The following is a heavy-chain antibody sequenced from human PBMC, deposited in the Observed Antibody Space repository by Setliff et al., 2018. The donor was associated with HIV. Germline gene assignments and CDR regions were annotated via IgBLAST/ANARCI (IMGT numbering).Heavy chain of an antibody. J-gene: IGHJ4*02. CDR2: IYHSGST. CDR3: ARLSPQYSGYDSGAFGY. V-gene: IGHV4-38-2*01. D-gene: IGHD5-12*01. Sequence: PSETLSLTCAVSGYSISSGYYWGWIRQPPGKGLEWIGSIYHSGSTYYNPSLKSRVTISVDTSKNQFSLKLGSVAAADTAVYYCARLSPQYSGYDSGAFGYWGQGTLVTVSS. CDR1: GYSISSGYY.